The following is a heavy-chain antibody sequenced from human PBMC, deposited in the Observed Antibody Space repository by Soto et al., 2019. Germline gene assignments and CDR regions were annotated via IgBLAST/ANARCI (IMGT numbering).Heavy chain of an antibody. CDR2: VSYDGRGQ. Sequence: QPGGSLRLSCAVSGFTFRTYAMHWVRQAPGKGLEWLAVVSYDGRGQYYADSVRGRFTISRDNSNSALYLQMSSLRPEDTAVYYCARSYYYESPPVNFDYWGQGALVTVSS. CDR3: ARSYYYESPPVNFDY. V-gene: IGHV3-30-3*01. J-gene: IGHJ4*02. D-gene: IGHD3-22*01. CDR1: GFTFRTYA.